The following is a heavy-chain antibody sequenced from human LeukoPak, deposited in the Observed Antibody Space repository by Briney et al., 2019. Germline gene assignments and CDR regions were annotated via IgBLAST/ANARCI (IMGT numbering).Heavy chain of an antibody. J-gene: IGHJ6*03. CDR2: IYTSGST. Sequence: SETLSLTCTVSGGSISSYYWSWMRQPAGKGLEWIGRIYTSGSTNYNPSLKSRVTMSIDTSNTQFLLKLSSVTAADTTVVYCAGGHNGFWSGPESYYYYYMDLWGKGTTVTVSS. V-gene: IGHV4-4*07. D-gene: IGHD3-3*01. CDR1: GGSISSYY. CDR3: AGGHNGFWSGPESYYYYYMDL.